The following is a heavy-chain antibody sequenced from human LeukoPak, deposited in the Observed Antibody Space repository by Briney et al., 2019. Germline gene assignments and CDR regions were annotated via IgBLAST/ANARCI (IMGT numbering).Heavy chain of an antibody. CDR1: GGTFSSYA. CDR3: ARGKMNGDDFDY. J-gene: IGHJ4*02. V-gene: IGHV1-69*05. CDR2: IIPIFGTA. D-gene: IGHD4-17*01. Sequence: SVKVSCKASGGTFSSYAISWVRQAPGQGLEWMGGIIPIFGTANYAQKFQGRVTITTDESTSTAYMELSSLRSEDTAVYYCARGKMNGDDFDYWGQGTLVTVSS.